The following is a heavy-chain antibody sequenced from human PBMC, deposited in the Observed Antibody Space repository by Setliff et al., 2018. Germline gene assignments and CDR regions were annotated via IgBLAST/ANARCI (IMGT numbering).Heavy chain of an antibody. CDR2: IQKSGGT. Sequence: SETLSLTCNVSGVSISSYYWSWIRQPPGKGLESIGYIQKSGGTNYNPALKSRVTISVDTSTNQFSLKLRSVTAADTAVYYCARDRTAYNYGMDIWGQGTTVTVSS. D-gene: IGHD5-18*01. CDR3: ARDRTAYNYGMDI. V-gene: IGHV4-59*01. CDR1: GVSISSYY. J-gene: IGHJ6*02.